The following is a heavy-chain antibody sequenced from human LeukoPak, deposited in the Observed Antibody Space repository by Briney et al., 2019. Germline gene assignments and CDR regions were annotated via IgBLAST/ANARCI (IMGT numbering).Heavy chain of an antibody. CDR2: ISSSSSYI. CDR1: GFTFSSYS. CDR3: ARGSLDGDYDYYYYGMDV. Sequence: GGSLRLSCAASGFTFSSYSMNWVRQAPGKGLEWVSSISSSSSYIFYADPVKGRFTISRDNAKNSLYLQMNSLRAEDTAVYYCARGSLDGDYDYYYYGMDVWGQGTTVTVSS. V-gene: IGHV3-21*04. D-gene: IGHD4-17*01. J-gene: IGHJ6*02.